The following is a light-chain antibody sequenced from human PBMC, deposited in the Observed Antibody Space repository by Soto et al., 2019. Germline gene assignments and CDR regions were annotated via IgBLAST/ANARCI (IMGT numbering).Light chain of an antibody. Sequence: QSVLTQPASVSGSPGQSITISCTGTSSDVGGYNYVSWYQQHPGKAPKFMIYDVSSRPSGVSNRFSGSKSGNTASLTISGLRGEDEADYYCCSYTTSNTRQIVFGTGTKLTVL. V-gene: IGLV2-14*03. CDR3: CSYTTSNTRQIV. CDR1: SSDVGGYNY. J-gene: IGLJ1*01. CDR2: DVS.